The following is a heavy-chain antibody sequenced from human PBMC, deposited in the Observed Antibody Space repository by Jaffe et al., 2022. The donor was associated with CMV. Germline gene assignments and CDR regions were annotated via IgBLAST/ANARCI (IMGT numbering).Heavy chain of an antibody. J-gene: IGHJ6*03. CDR2: ISSSGSTI. CDR1: GFTFSSYE. CDR3: ARDDRLYDFWSGYDYYYYYMDV. D-gene: IGHD3-3*01. V-gene: IGHV3-48*03. Sequence: EVQLVESGGGLVQPGGSLRLSCAASGFTFSSYEMNWVRQAPGKGLEWVSYISSSGSTIYYADSVKGRFTISRDNAKNSLYLQMNSLRAEDTAVYYCARDDRLYDFWSGYDYYYYYMDVWGKGTTVTVSS.